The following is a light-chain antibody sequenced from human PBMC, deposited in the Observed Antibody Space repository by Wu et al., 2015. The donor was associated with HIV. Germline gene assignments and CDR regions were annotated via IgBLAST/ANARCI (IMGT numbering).Light chain of an antibody. CDR3: QQYGSSPQGT. CDR2: AAS. J-gene: IGKJ2*01. Sequence: ELVLTQSPGTLSLSPGERATLSCRASQSVSRNYLAWYQQKPGQAPRLLIYAASNRATGIPDRLSGSGSGTDFTLTISKLESEDSAVYYCQQYGSSPQGTFGQGTKLEIK. V-gene: IGKV3-20*01. CDR1: QSVSRNY.